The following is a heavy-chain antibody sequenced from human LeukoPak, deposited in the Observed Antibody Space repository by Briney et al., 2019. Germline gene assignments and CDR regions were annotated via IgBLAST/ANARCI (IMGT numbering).Heavy chain of an antibody. CDR2: IYHSGHT. CDR1: GASVSSGY. D-gene: IGHD6-13*01. J-gene: IGHJ4*02. Sequence: SETLSLTCTVSGASVSSGYWSWIRQSPGKGLEWIGYIYHSGHTMSNPSLKSRVSLSLDTSNNQFSLKLSSVTAADTAVYYCAKDSYSKGDFWGQGVLVTVSS. V-gene: IGHV4-59*02. CDR3: AKDSYSKGDF.